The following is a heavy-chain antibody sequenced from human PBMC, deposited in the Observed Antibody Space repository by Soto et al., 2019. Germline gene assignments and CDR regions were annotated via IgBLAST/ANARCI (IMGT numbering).Heavy chain of an antibody. Sequence: GGSLRLSCTASGFTFGDYAMSWFRQAPGKGLEWVGFIRSKAYGGTTEYAASVKGRFTISRDDSKSIAYLQMNSLKTEDTAVYYCTREVVPAAIWGDHNWFDPWGQGTLVTVSS. CDR3: TREVVPAAIWGDHNWFDP. J-gene: IGHJ5*02. D-gene: IGHD2-2*02. CDR1: GFTFGDYA. V-gene: IGHV3-49*03. CDR2: IRSKAYGGTT.